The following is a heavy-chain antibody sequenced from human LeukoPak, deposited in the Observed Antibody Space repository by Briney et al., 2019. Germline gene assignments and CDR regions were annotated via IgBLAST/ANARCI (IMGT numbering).Heavy chain of an antibody. CDR3: ARGGGGGWFGP. D-gene: IGHD2-15*01. CDR2: IYYSGST. J-gene: IGHJ5*02. CDR1: AGSISSYY. Sequence: SETLSLTCTVSAGSISSYYWSWIRQPPGKGLEWIGYIYYSGSTNYNPSLKSRVTISVDTSKNQFSLKLSSVTAADTAVYYCARGGGGGWFGPWGQGTLVTVSS. V-gene: IGHV4-59*01.